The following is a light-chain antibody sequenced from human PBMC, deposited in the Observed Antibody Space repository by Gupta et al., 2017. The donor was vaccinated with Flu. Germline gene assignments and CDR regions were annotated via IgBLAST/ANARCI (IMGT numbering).Light chain of an antibody. CDR3: QHKNRTPCN. CDR2: ETS. Sequence: QMTQSPSSLSASVGDGVTLTCRASQRISNYLSWYQQRPGKAPKLLIYETSTVQNGVPSRFSGSGSGTXFILTIXSRQPEDFATYCCQHKNRTPCNFGXGTKVDIK. CDR1: QRISNY. J-gene: IGKJ3*01. V-gene: IGKV1-39*01.